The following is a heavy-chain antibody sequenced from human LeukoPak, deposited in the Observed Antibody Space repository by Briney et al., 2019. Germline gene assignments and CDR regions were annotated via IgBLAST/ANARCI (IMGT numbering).Heavy chain of an antibody. Sequence: PGGSLRLSCTASGFTFSTYPMYWVRQAPGKGLEWVSAINGNGESKYYAESMKGRFTLSRDNSKDTLYLQMNSLRAEDTAVYYCASSRVYGHLDYWGQGTLVTVSS. J-gene: IGHJ4*02. V-gene: IGHV3-23*01. CDR3: ASSRVYGHLDY. CDR2: INGNGESK. D-gene: IGHD3-10*01. CDR1: GFTFSTYP.